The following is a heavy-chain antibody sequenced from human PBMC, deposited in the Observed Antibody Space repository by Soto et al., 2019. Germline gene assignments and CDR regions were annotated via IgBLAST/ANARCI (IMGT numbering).Heavy chain of an antibody. J-gene: IGHJ4*02. CDR2: IFSNDEK. Sequence: QVTLKESGPVLVKPTETLTLTCTVSGFSLSNARMGVSWIRQPPGKALEWLAHIFSNDEKSYSTSLKSRLTISKATSKSQVVLTMTNMDPVDTATYYCARTCYSSSWYFDYWGQGTLVTVSS. CDR1: GFSLSNARMG. CDR3: ARTCYSSSWYFDY. D-gene: IGHD6-13*01. V-gene: IGHV2-26*01.